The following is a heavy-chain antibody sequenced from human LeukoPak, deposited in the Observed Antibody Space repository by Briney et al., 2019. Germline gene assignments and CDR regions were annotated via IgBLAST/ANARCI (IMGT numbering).Heavy chain of an antibody. D-gene: IGHD3-10*02. CDR2: IYNNGNK. CDR3: ARCSWSGSNPGSWFDP. Sequence: SETLSLTCTVSGGSVSSYFWSWIRQPPGKGLEWIGYIYNNGNKNYNPSLKSRISISVDTSNNQFSLKLSSVTAADTALYYCARCSWSGSNPGSWFDPWGQGTLVTVSS. CDR1: GGSVSSYF. J-gene: IGHJ5*01. V-gene: IGHV4-59*08.